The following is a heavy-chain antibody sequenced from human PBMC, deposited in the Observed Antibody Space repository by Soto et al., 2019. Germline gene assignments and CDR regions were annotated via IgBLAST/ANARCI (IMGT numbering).Heavy chain of an antibody. D-gene: IGHD4-4*01. CDR1: GGSISGRY. J-gene: IGHJ6*03. CDR2: IYDSGST. V-gene: IGHV4-59*08. CDR3: ARQGSNYGPYYYHMDV. Sequence: SETLSLTCTVSGGSISGRYWSWIRQPPGRGLEWIGYIYDSGSTNYNPSLKSRVTISVDTPKNQFSLNLTSVTAADTAVYYCARQGSNYGPYYYHMDVWGKGTTVTVSS.